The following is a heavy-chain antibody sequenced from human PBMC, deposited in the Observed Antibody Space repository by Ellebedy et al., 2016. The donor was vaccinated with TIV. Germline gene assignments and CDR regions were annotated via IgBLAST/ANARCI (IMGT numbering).Heavy chain of an antibody. D-gene: IGHD6-19*01. V-gene: IGHV1-69*13. Sequence: SVKVSCXASGGTFSSYAISWVRQAPGQGLEWMGGIIPIFGTANYAQKFQGRVTITADESTSTAYMELSSLRSEDTAVYYCARGEGAGSYYYYYGMDVWGQGTTVTVSS. CDR1: GGTFSSYA. J-gene: IGHJ6*02. CDR3: ARGEGAGSYYYYYGMDV. CDR2: IIPIFGTA.